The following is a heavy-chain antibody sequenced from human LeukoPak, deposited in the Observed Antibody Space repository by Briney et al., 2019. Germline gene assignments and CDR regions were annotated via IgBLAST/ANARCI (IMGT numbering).Heavy chain of an antibody. V-gene: IGHV3-23*01. Sequence: GGSLRLSCAASGFTFSSYGMSWVRQAPGKGLEWVSAISGSGDNANYADSVKGRFTISRDNSKNTLYLQMNSLRAEDTAVYYCALDGFYCSSTSCHKSFDYWGQGTLVTVSS. CDR1: GFTFSSYG. J-gene: IGHJ4*02. CDR2: ISGSGDNA. D-gene: IGHD2-2*01. CDR3: ALDGFYCSSTSCHKSFDY.